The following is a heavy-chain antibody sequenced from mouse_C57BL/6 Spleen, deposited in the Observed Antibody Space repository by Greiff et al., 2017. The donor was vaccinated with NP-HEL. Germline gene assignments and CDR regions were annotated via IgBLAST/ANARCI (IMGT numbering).Heavy chain of an antibody. D-gene: IGHD2-4*01. J-gene: IGHJ4*01. Sequence: VQLQQSGAELVRPGSSVKLSCKASGYTFTSYWMHWVKQRPIQGLEWIGNIDPSDSETHYNQKFKDKATLTVDKSSSTAYMQLSSLTSEDSAVYYCEREGDYERAMDYWGQGTSVTVSS. CDR3: EREGDYERAMDY. V-gene: IGHV1-52*01. CDR1: GYTFTSYW. CDR2: IDPSDSET.